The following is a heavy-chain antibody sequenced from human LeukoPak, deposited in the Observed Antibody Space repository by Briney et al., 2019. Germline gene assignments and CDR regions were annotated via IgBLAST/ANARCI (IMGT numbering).Heavy chain of an antibody. CDR2: IIPIFGTA. CDR3: ARGRSIAARLDI. D-gene: IGHD6-6*01. V-gene: IGHV1-69*06. Sequence: SVKVSCKASGGTFSSYAISWVRQAPGQGLEWMGGIIPIFGTANYAQKFQGRVTITADKSTSTAYMELSSLRSEDTAVYYCARGRSIAARLDIWGQGTMVTVSS. CDR1: GGTFSSYA. J-gene: IGHJ3*02.